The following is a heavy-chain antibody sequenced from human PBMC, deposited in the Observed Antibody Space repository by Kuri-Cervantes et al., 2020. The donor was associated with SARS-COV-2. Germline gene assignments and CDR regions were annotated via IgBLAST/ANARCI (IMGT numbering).Heavy chain of an antibody. D-gene: IGHD2-2*01. CDR2: IYESGDT. CDR1: GASISSSTYY. Sequence: SETLSLTCTVSGASISSSTYYWGWIRQSPGKGLEWLGSIYESGDTYYSSSLKSRLSLSVDTSKNQFSLKLTSVTAADTAVYYCARGHIVVVPAARNWFDPWGQGTLVTVSS. J-gene: IGHJ5*02. V-gene: IGHV4-39*01. CDR3: ARGHIVVVPAARNWFDP.